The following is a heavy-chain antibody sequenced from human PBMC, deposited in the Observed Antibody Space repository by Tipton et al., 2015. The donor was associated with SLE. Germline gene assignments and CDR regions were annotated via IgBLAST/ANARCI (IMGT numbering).Heavy chain of an antibody. Sequence: GSLRLSCTVSGASIRSYYWSWIRQPPGKGLEWMGYMYSSGTTKYNPSLKSRVTFSRNTSKNQFSLKLTSVTAADTAVYYCARDPEEMALNAFDIWGQGTLVTVSS. D-gene: IGHD5-24*01. J-gene: IGHJ3*02. CDR2: MYSSGTT. CDR1: GASIRSYY. V-gene: IGHV4-4*08. CDR3: ARDPEEMALNAFDI.